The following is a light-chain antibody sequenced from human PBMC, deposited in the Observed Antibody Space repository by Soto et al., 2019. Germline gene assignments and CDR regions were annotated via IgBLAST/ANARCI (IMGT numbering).Light chain of an antibody. J-gene: IGLJ2*01. V-gene: IGLV4-69*01. CDR1: SGHSSYP. CDR3: QTWATGIRI. Sequence: QPVLTQSPSASASLGASVKLTCTLSSGHSSYPIAWHQQQPEKGPRYLMKVNSDGSHNKGDGIPDRFSGSSSGAERYLTISSLQSEDEADYYCQTWATGIRIFGRGTKLTVL. CDR2: VNSDGSH.